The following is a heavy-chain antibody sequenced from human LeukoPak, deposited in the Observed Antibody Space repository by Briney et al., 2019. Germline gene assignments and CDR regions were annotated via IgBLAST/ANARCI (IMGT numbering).Heavy chain of an antibody. CDR3: ARGIVLRYFDWLSKGDWFDP. V-gene: IGHV1-46*01. CDR2: INPSGGST. J-gene: IGHJ5*02. Sequence: ASVKVSCKASGYTFSSYTLSWLRQAPGQGLEWMGIINPSGGSTSYAQKFQGRVTMTRDMSTSTVYMELSSLRSEDTAVYYCARGIVLRYFDWLSKGDWFDPWGQGTLVTVSS. CDR1: GYTFSSYT. D-gene: IGHD3-9*01.